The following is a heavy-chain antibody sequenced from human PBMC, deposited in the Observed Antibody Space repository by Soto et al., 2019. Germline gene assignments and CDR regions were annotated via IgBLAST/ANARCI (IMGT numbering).Heavy chain of an antibody. CDR1: GESFSGHH. CDR3: ARVLVTYGGIMVPYNWFDT. J-gene: IGHJ5*01. Sequence: SETLSLTCAVYGESFSGHHWAWIRQPPGKGLEWIGEINLSGGTNYNPSLKSRVTISVDTSKNQFSLKLTSVTAADTAVYYCARVLVTYGGIMVPYNWFDTWGQESWSP. CDR2: INLSGGT. V-gene: IGHV4-34*01. D-gene: IGHD3-16*01.